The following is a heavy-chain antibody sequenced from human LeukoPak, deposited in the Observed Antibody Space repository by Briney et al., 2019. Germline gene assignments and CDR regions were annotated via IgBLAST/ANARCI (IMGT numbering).Heavy chain of an antibody. V-gene: IGHV4-31*03. Sequence: SQTLSLTCTVSGGSISRGGYYWTWIRQHPGKGLEWIGYIYHNGSPYYNPSLKSRVTLSVDTSRSQFALNLSSVTAADTAVYYCARGRYYYDSRGYYKQYYFDYWGQGTLVTVSS. CDR3: ARGRYYYDSRGYYKQYYFDY. D-gene: IGHD3-22*01. J-gene: IGHJ4*02. CDR1: GGSISRGGYY. CDR2: IYHNGSP.